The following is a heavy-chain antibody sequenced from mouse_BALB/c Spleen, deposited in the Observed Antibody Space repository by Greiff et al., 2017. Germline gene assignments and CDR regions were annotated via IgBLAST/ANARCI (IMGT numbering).Heavy chain of an antibody. J-gene: IGHJ3*01. CDR3: VREDGYFAY. Sequence: VMLVESGPGLVAPSQSLSITCTVSGFSLTSYDISWIRQPPGKGLEWLGVIWTGGGTNYNSAFMSRLSISKDNSKSQVFLKMNSLQTDDTAIYYCVREDGYFAYWGQGTLVTVSA. V-gene: IGHV2-9-2*01. CDR2: IWTGGGT. CDR1: GFSLTSYD. D-gene: IGHD2-3*01.